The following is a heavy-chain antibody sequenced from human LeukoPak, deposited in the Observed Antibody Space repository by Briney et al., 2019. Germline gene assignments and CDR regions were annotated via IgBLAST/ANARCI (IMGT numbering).Heavy chain of an antibody. CDR2: INHSGST. V-gene: IGHV4-34*01. D-gene: IGHD2-2*01. Sequence: SETLSLTCAVYGGSFSGYYWSWIRQPPGKGLEWIGEINHSGSTNYNPSLKSRVTISVDTSKNQFSLKLSSATAADTAVYYCARQAAANSIDYWGQGTVVTVSS. CDR1: GGSFSGYY. J-gene: IGHJ4*02. CDR3: ARQAAANSIDY.